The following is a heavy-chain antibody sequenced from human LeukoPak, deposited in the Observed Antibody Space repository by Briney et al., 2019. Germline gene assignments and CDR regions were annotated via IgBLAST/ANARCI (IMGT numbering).Heavy chain of an antibody. D-gene: IGHD3-3*01. Sequence: GGSLRLSCAASGFTFSDYYMSWIRQAPGKGLEWVSYISSSGSTIYYADSVKGRFTISRDNAKNSLYLQMNSLRAEDTAVYYCAGLIAPLADFWSGYKYYFDYWGQGTLVTVSS. J-gene: IGHJ4*02. CDR3: AGLIAPLADFWSGYKYYFDY. V-gene: IGHV3-11*01. CDR1: GFTFSDYY. CDR2: ISSSGSTI.